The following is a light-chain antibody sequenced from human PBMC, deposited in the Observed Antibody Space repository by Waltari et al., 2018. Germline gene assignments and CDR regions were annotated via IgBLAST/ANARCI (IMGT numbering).Light chain of an antibody. J-gene: IGKJ1*01. CDR3: QQSSNTPPT. CDR2: DAS. V-gene: IGKV1-39*01. CDR1: QSINTY. Sequence: EIQMTQSPSSLSASVGDRVIITCRASQSINTYLNWYQQKSGKAPNVLIYDASSLRSGVPSRFSGSGSGTDFTLTISSLQLEDFATYYCQQSSNTPPTFGQGTKVEVK.